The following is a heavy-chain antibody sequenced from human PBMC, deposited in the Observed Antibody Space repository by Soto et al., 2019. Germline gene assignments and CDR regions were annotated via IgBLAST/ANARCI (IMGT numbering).Heavy chain of an antibody. V-gene: IGHV3-30-3*01. CDR1: GFTFSSYA. CDR3: ARSTDYYDSSGAAFDY. CDR2: ISYDGSNK. Sequence: QVQLVESGGGVVQPGRSLRLSCAASGFTFSSYAMHWVRQAPGKGLEWVAVISYDGSNKYYADSVKGRFTISRDNSKNTLYLQMNSLTAEDTAVYYCARSTDYYDSSGAAFDYWGQGPLVTVSS. D-gene: IGHD3-22*01. J-gene: IGHJ4*02.